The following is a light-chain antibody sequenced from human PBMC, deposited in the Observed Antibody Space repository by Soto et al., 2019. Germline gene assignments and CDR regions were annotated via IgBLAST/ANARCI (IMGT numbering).Light chain of an antibody. CDR3: QQCGGSPT. Sequence: VLTQSPGTLSLSPGESATLSCGASQSVYSRHLAWYQQRRGQAPRLLIYDTYIRATGIPARFSGSGSGTDFTLTISRLEPEDFAMYYCQQCGGSPTFGQGTKVDI. CDR1: QSVYSRH. J-gene: IGKJ1*01. V-gene: IGKV3-20*01. CDR2: DTY.